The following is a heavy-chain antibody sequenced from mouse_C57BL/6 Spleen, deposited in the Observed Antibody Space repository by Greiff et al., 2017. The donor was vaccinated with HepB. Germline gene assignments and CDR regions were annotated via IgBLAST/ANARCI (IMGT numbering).Heavy chain of an antibody. CDR3: ARGWDAYFDY. CDR2: IYPGDGDT. V-gene: IGHV1-82*01. J-gene: IGHJ2*01. CDR1: GYAFSSSW. D-gene: IGHD4-1*01. Sequence: VKLQESGPELVKPGASVKISCKASGYAFSSSWMNWVKQRPGKGLEWIGRIYPGDGDTNYNGKFKGKATLTADKSSSTAYMQLSSLTSEDSAVYFCARGWDAYFDYWGQGTTLTVSS.